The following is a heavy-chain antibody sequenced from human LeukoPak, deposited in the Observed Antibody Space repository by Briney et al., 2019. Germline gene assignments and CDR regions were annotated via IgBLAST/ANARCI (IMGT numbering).Heavy chain of an antibody. CDR3: ARDLYCSGGSCYYYGMDV. CDR2: INPNSGGT. D-gene: IGHD2-15*01. Sequence: GASVKVSCKASGYTFTGYCMHWVRQAPGQGLEWMGWINPNSGGTNYAQKFQGRVTMTRDTSISTAYMELSRLRSDDTAVYYCARDLYCSGGSCYYYGMDVWGQGTTVTVSS. J-gene: IGHJ6*02. CDR1: GYTFTGYC. V-gene: IGHV1-2*02.